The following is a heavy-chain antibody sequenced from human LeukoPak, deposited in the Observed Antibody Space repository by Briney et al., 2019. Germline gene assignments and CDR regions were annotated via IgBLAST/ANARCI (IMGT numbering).Heavy chain of an antibody. Sequence: SVKVSCKASGGTFSSYAISWVRQAPGQGLEWMGRIIPILGIANYAQKFQGRVTITADKATSTAYMELSSLRSEDTAVYYCASPHNINSGSLSLIYWGQGTLVTVSS. J-gene: IGHJ4*02. CDR2: IIPILGIA. V-gene: IGHV1-69*04. CDR3: ASPHNINSGSLSLIY. D-gene: IGHD1-26*01. CDR1: GGTFSSYA.